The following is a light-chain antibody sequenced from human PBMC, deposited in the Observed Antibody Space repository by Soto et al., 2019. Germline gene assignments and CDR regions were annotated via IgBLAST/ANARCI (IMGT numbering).Light chain of an antibody. Sequence: EIVLTQSPGTLSLSPGERATLSCRASQSVSVDYLAWYQQKPGQAPRLLIYGSSSRVTGIPDRFSGSGSGTDFTLTISSLEPEDVAVYYCQQYCSSPPYTFGQGTKLEIK. CDR1: QSVSVDY. CDR2: GSS. J-gene: IGKJ2*01. V-gene: IGKV3-20*01. CDR3: QQYCSSPPYT.